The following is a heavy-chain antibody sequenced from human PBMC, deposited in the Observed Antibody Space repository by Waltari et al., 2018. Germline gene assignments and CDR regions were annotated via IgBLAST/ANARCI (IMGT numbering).Heavy chain of an antibody. D-gene: IGHD6-19*01. Sequence: QVQLQQWGAGLLKPSETLSLTCAVYGGSFSGYYWSWIRQPPGKGLEWIGEINHSGSTNYNPSLKSRVTISVDTSKNQFSLKLSSVTAADTAVYYCARGPHSSGWYHSTRYYGMDVWGQGTTVTVSS. CDR2: INHSGST. CDR1: GGSFSGYY. CDR3: ARGPHSSGWYHSTRYYGMDV. V-gene: IGHV4-34*01. J-gene: IGHJ6*02.